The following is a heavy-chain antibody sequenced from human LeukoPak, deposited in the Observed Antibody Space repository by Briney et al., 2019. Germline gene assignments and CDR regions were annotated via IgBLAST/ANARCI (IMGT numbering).Heavy chain of an antibody. D-gene: IGHD1-26*01. J-gene: IGHJ3*02. V-gene: IGHV3-53*04. CDR2: IYSGGST. CDR3: ARLKNLVGLSRFDI. CDR1: GFTVSSNY. Sequence: GGSLRLSCVASGFTVSSNYMSWVRQAPGKGLEWVSVIYSGGSTYYADSVKGRFTISRHISKNTLYLQMNSLRPEDTAVYYCARLKNLVGLSRFDIWGQGTMVTVSS.